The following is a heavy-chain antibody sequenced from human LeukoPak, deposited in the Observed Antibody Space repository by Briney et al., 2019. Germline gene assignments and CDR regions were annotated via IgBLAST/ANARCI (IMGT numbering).Heavy chain of an antibody. CDR3: ARGRGYSYGAHFDY. D-gene: IGHD5-18*01. CDR2: ISSSSSTI. J-gene: IGHJ4*02. CDR1: GFTFSSYS. V-gene: IGHV3-48*01. Sequence: GGSLRLSCAASGFTFSSYSMNWVRQAPGKGLEWVSYISSSSSTIYYADSVKGRFTISRDNAKNSLYLQMNSLRAEDRAVYYCARGRGYSYGAHFDYWGQGTLVTVSS.